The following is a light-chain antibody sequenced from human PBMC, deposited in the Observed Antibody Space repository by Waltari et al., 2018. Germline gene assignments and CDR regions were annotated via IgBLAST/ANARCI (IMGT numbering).Light chain of an antibody. CDR3: AAWDDTLSGVV. CDR1: RSNIGSNY. CDR2: RNN. V-gene: IGLV1-47*01. J-gene: IGLJ2*01. Sequence: QSVLTQPPSGSGTPGQRVTISCSGRRSNIGSNYVYWYQQLPGTAPRLLIYRNNQRPSGVPDRFSGSKSGTSASLAISGLRSDDEADYYCAAWDDTLSGVVFGGGTKLTVL.